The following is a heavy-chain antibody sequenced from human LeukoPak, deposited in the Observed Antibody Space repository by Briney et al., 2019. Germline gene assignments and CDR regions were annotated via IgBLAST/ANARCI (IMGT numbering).Heavy chain of an antibody. CDR3: ARASRYYGSGIGNY. J-gene: IGHJ4*02. CDR1: GYTFTGYY. Sequence: ASVKVSCKASGYTFTGYYIHWVRQAPGQGLEWMGWINPDSGGTNYAQKFQGRVTMTRDTSIRTAYMELSRLRSEDTAVYYCARASRYYGSGIGNYWGQGTLVTVSS. V-gene: IGHV1-2*02. CDR2: INPDSGGT. D-gene: IGHD3-10*01.